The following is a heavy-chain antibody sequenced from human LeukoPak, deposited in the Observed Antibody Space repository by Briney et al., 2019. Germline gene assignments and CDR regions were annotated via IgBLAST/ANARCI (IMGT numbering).Heavy chain of an antibody. CDR3: ARSTAALDP. CDR1: PPPSTAHY. V-gene: IGHV4-34*01. D-gene: IGHD6-6*01. CDR2: INHSGST. Sequence: SPTLPPPCPLYPPPSTAHYSPPIPHPPPKPLAWIGEINHSGSTNYNPSLKSRVTISVDTSKNQFSLKLSSVAAADTAVYYCARSTAALDPWGQGTLVTVSS. J-gene: IGHJ5*02.